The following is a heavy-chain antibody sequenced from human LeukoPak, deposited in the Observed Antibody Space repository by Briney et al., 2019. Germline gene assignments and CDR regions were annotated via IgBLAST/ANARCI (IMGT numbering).Heavy chain of an antibody. Sequence: RAGGSRSLSCAASGFTFRNYAMSWVRQAAGKWLEWVSAIDSGGGTYYANSVKGRFTISRDNSKNTLYLQLSSLRVEDTAVYYCAKGPQGDWGQGALVTVSS. CDR1: GFTFRNYA. V-gene: IGHV3-23*01. D-gene: IGHD3-16*01. CDR2: IDSGGGT. CDR3: AKGPQGD. J-gene: IGHJ4*02.